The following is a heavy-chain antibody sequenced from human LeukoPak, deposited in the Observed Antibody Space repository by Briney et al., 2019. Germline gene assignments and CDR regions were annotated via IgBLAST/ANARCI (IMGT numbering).Heavy chain of an antibody. Sequence: ASVKVSCKASNYTFTSYGISWVRQAPGQGLEWMGWISGYSGKTNYAQKFQGRVTMTTDTSTSTAYMELRNLRSDDTAVYYCARYLAVAGTFDYWGQGTLVTVSS. CDR1: NYTFTSYG. CDR2: ISGYSGKT. D-gene: IGHD6-19*01. CDR3: ARYLAVAGTFDY. J-gene: IGHJ4*02. V-gene: IGHV1-18*01.